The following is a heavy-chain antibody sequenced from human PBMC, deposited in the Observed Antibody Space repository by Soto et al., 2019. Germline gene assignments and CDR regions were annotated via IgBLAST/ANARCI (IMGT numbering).Heavy chain of an antibody. J-gene: IGHJ6*02. Sequence: GSLRLSCAASGFTFSSYAMSWIRQPPGKGLEWIGEINHSGSTNYNPSLKSRVTISVDTSKNQFSLKLSSVTAADTAVYYCAREVITGTKWYYYGMDVWGQRTTVTVS. CDR3: AREVITGTKWYYYGMDV. CDR2: INHSGST. V-gene: IGHV4-34*01. D-gene: IGHD1-20*01. CDR1: GFTFSSYA.